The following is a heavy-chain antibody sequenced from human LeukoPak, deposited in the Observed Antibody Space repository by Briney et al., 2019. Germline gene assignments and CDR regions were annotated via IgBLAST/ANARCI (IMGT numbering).Heavy chain of an antibody. D-gene: IGHD3-3*01. CDR2: IYTSGST. V-gene: IGHV4-4*07. CDR1: GGAISSYY. J-gene: IGHJ4*02. Sequence: PSETLSLTCTVSGGAISSYYWSWIRQPAGKGLEWIGRIYTSGSTNYNPSLKSRVTMSVDTSKNQFSLKLSSVTAADTALYYCAKGITIFGVVIGLLDYWGQGTLVTVSS. CDR3: AKGITIFGVVIGLLDY.